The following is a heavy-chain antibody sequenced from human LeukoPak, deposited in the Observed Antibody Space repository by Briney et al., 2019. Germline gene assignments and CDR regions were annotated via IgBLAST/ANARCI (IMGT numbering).Heavy chain of an antibody. J-gene: IGHJ4*02. Sequence: SETLSLTCTVSGGSLTSHFWSWIRQPPGKRLEWIGYIHYSGSTNYNPSLTSRVTISIDTSKNQFSLKLSSVTAADTALYYCARDGRDYYFDYWGQGTLVTVSS. CDR2: IHYSGST. D-gene: IGHD5-24*01. CDR3: ARDGRDYYFDY. CDR1: GGSLTSHF. V-gene: IGHV4-59*11.